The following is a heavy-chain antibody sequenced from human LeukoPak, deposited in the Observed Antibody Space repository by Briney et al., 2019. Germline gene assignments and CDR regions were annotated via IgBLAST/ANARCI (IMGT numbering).Heavy chain of an antibody. CDR2: IYYSGST. J-gene: IGHJ4*02. D-gene: IGHD3-9*01. CDR3: ARVVLTGYKRGGSFDY. CDR1: GGSVSSGSYY. Sequence: SQTLSLTCTVSGGSVSSGSYYWSWTRQPAGKGLEWIGSIYYSGSTYYNPSLKSRVTISVDTSKNQFSLKLSSVTAADTAVYYCARVVLTGYKRGGSFDYWGQGTLVTVSS. V-gene: IGHV4-39*01.